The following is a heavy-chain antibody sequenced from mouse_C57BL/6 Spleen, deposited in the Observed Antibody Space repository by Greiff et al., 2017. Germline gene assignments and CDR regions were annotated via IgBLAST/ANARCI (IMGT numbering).Heavy chain of an antibody. CDR1: GYTFTSYT. Sequence: VQLKESGAELARPGASVKMSCKASGYTFTSYTMHWVKQRPGQGLEWIGYINPSSGYTKYNQKFKDKATLTADKSSSTAYMQLSSLTSEDSAVYYCARNYKDAMDYWGQGTSVTVSS. D-gene: IGHD2-12*01. V-gene: IGHV1-4*01. J-gene: IGHJ4*01. CDR2: INPSSGYT. CDR3: ARNYKDAMDY.